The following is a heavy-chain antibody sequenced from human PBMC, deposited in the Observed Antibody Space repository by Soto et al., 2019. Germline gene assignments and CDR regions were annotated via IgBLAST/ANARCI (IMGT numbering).Heavy chain of an antibody. CDR1: GFTFSSYG. Sequence: QVQLVESGGGVVQPGRSLRLSCAASGFTFSSYGMHWVRQAPGKGLEWVAVISYDGSNKYYADSVKGRFTISRDNSKNTLFLQMNSLSAEDTALYYCAKDRGFCSGGSCSLCDYWGQGTLVTVSS. V-gene: IGHV3-30*18. D-gene: IGHD2-15*01. CDR2: ISYDGSNK. CDR3: AKDRGFCSGGSCSLCDY. J-gene: IGHJ4*02.